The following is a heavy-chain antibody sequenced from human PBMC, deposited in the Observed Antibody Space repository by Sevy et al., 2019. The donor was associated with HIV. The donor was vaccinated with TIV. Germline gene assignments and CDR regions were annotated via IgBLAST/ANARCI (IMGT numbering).Heavy chain of an antibody. D-gene: IGHD2-15*01. CDR3: VRDGGCSSSSCLLYFDY. Sequence: GGSLRLSCVVSGFTFSKYPMNWVRQAPGKGLEWVSSISSSSNYIYYGDSVKGRFTSSRDNAKNSLYLQMNSLRDDDTAVYYCVRDGGCSSSSCLLYFDYWGQGILVTVSS. CDR1: GFTFSKYP. J-gene: IGHJ4*02. CDR2: ISSSSNYI. V-gene: IGHV3-21*01.